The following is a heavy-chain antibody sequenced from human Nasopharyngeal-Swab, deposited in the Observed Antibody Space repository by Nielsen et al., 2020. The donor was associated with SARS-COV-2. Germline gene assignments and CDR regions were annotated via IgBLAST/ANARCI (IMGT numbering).Heavy chain of an antibody. CDR3: ARDGLDYDFWSAYFMDV. J-gene: IGHJ6*02. V-gene: IGHV3-69-1*01. D-gene: IGHD3-3*01. Sequence: VRQAPGKGLEWVSSISSSSYIYYADPVKGRFTISRDNAKNSLYLQMNSLRAEDTAVYYCARDGLDYDFWSAYFMDVWGQGTTVTVSS. CDR2: ISSSSYI.